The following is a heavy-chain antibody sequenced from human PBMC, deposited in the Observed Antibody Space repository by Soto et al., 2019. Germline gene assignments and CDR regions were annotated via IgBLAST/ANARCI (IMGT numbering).Heavy chain of an antibody. Sequence: PSETLSLTCTVSGGSFKSGSYSWSWIRQAPGKGLEGIGYVYHTGRTSYNPSLKSRVSISMDTSKNQFSLNLDSVTAADTAVYFCAKDFAYFESWGQGTLVTVSS. CDR1: GGSFKSGSYS. V-gene: IGHV4-61*01. J-gene: IGHJ4*02. D-gene: IGHD2-15*01. CDR2: VYHTGRT. CDR3: AKDFAYFES.